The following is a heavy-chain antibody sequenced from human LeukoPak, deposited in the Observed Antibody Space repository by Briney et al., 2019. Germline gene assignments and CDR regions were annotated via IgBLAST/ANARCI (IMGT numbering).Heavy chain of an antibody. J-gene: IGHJ6*02. D-gene: IGHD2-21*02. V-gene: IGHV3-23*01. CDR3: ARRMTLDV. Sequence: PGGSLRLSCAASGFTISSYDFTWVRQAPGKGLEWVSTTLISGGITLYADSVKGRFSVSRDNPNNTIYLQMSSLRAEDTALYYCARRMTLDVWGQGTTVTASS. CDR2: TLISGGIT. CDR1: GFTISSYD.